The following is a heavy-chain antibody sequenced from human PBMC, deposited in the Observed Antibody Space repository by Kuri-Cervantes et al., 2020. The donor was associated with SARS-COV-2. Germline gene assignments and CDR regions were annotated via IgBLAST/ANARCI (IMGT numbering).Heavy chain of an antibody. CDR2: ISSSGSTI. V-gene: IGHV3-48*03. CDR3: ARETNDFWSGYYPAVKGWFDP. J-gene: IGHJ5*02. CDR1: GFTFSSYE. D-gene: IGHD3-3*01. Sequence: LSLTCAASGFTFSSYEMNWVRQAPGKGLEWVSYISSSGSTIYYADSVKGRFTISRDNAKNSLYLQMNSLRAEDTAVYYCARETNDFWSGYYPAVKGWFDPWGQGTLVTVSS.